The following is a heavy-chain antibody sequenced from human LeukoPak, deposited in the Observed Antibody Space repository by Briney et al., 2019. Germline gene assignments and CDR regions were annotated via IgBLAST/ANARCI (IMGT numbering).Heavy chain of an antibody. D-gene: IGHD3-22*01. CDR1: GGSISSGDYY. CDR2: IYYSGST. J-gene: IGHJ4*02. CDR3: ARAVPAEYYYDKYYFDY. V-gene: IGHV4-30-4*01. Sequence: SQTLSLTCTVSGGSISSGDYYWSWIRQPPGKGLEWIGYIYYSGSTYYNPSLKSRVTISVDTSKNQFSLKLSSVTAADTAVYYCARAVPAEYYYDKYYFDYWGQGTLVTVSS.